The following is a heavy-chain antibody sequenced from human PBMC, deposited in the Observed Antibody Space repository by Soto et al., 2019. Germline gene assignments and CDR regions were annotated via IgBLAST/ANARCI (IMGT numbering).Heavy chain of an antibody. CDR1: GGSFSGYY. CDR2: INHSGST. CDR3: ARAPRLTIFGVVLIGEWLAP. V-gene: IGHV4-34*01. D-gene: IGHD3-3*01. J-gene: IGHJ5*02. Sequence: PSETLSLTCAVYGGSFSGYYWSWIPQPPGKGLERIGEINHSGSTNYNPSLKSRVTISVDTSKNQFSLKLSSVTAADTAVYYCARAPRLTIFGVVLIGEWLAPWGQGTLLT.